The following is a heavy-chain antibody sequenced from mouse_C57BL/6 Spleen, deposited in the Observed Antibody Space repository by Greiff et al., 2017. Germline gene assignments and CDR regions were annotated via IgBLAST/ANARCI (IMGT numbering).Heavy chain of an antibody. Sequence: QVQLQQSGAELVMPGASVKLSCKASGYTFTSYWMHWVKQRPGQGLAWIGEIDPSDSYTNYNQKFKGKSTLTVDKSSSTAYMQLSSLTSEDSAVYYCARSVLRRGAWFAYWGQGTLVTVSA. CDR3: ARSVLRRGAWFAY. V-gene: IGHV1-69*01. J-gene: IGHJ3*01. CDR1: GYTFTSYW. CDR2: IDPSDSYT. D-gene: IGHD1-1*01.